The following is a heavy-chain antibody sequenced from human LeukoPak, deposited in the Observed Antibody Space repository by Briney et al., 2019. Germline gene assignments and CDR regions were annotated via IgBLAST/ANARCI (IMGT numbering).Heavy chain of an antibody. J-gene: IGHJ4*02. CDR2: ISSRSTI. Sequence: GGSLRLSCAASGFTFSSYSMNWVRQAPGKGLEWVSHISSRSTIYYADSLKGRFTISRDNAKNSLYLQMNSLRDEDTAVYYCARKTGALEYWGQGTLVTVSS. CDR3: ARKTGALEY. D-gene: IGHD7-27*01. CDR1: GFTFSSYS. V-gene: IGHV3-48*02.